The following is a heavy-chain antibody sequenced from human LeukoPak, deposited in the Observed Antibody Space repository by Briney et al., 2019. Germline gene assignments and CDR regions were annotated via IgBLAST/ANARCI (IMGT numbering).Heavy chain of an antibody. V-gene: IGHV1-46*01. D-gene: IGHD2/OR15-2a*01. CDR3: ARRLFLPGIDYFDY. CDR1: GYTFTSNY. Sequence: ASVKVSCKASGYTFTSNYIHWVRQAPGQGLEWMGMIYPRDGSTSYAQKFQGRVTMTRDTSTSTVYMELSSLRSEDTAVYYCARRLFLPGIDYFDYWGQGTLVTVSS. CDR2: IYPRDGST. J-gene: IGHJ4*02.